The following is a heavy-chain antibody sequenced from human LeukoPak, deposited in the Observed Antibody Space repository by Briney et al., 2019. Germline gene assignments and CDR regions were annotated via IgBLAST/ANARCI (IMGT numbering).Heavy chain of an antibody. V-gene: IGHV3-74*01. Sequence: GGSLRLSCAASGFTLSNYWMNWVRQAPGKGPVWVSHISPDEGNIAYADSVKGRFTISRDDAKNSLYLQMNSLRDEDTAVYFCAREARGSGRDFDYWGQGILVTVSS. CDR2: ISPDEGNI. J-gene: IGHJ4*02. D-gene: IGHD1-26*01. CDR1: GFTLSNYW. CDR3: AREARGSGRDFDY.